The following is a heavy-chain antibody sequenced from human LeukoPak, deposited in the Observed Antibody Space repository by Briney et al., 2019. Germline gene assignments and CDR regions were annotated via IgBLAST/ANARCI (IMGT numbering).Heavy chain of an antibody. CDR1: GFPFMNAW. D-gene: IGHD5-12*01. Sequence: GGSLSLSWAASGFPFMNAWMSGVRQAPGKGLEWVGRIKSKTDGGTTDYAAPVKGRFTISRDDSKNTLYLQMNSLKTEDTAVYYCTTKGYSGYDLGIIDYWGQGTLVTVSS. CDR2: IKSKTDGGTT. J-gene: IGHJ4*02. V-gene: IGHV3-15*01. CDR3: TTKGYSGYDLGIIDY.